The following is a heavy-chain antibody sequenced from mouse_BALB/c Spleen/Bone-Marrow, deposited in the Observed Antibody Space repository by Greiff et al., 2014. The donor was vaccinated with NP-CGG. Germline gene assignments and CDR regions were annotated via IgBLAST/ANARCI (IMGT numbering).Heavy chain of an antibody. CDR1: GYSFTSYW. CDR2: IYPGNSDT. J-gene: IGHJ4*01. V-gene: IGHV1-5*01. CDR3: IRDYGYVMDY. Sequence: VQLQQSGTVLARPGASVKMSCKASGYSFTSYWMHWVKQRPGQGLEWIGGIYPGNSDTSYNQKFKGKAKLTAVTSASTAYMELSSLTNEDSAVYYCIRDYGYVMDYWGQGTSVIVSS. D-gene: IGHD1-1*01.